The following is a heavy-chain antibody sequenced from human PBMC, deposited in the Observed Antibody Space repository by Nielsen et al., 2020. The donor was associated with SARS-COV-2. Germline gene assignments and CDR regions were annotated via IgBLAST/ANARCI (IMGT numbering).Heavy chain of an antibody. V-gene: IGHV3-23*01. Sequence: GGSLRLSCAASGFTFNSYAMSWVRQAPGKGLEWVSAISGSGGSTYYADSVKGRFTISRDNSKNTLYLQMNSLRAEDTAVYYCAKDVRSGGYFDYWGQGTLVTVSS. CDR3: AKDVRSGGYFDY. J-gene: IGHJ4*02. D-gene: IGHD1-1*01. CDR1: GFTFNSYA. CDR2: ISGSGGST.